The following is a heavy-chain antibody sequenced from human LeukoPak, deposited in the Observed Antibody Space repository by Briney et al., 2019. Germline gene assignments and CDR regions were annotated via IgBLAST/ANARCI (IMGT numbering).Heavy chain of an antibody. Sequence: SETLSLTCAVSGGSISSYYWSWIRQPPGKGLEWIGYIYHSGSTNYNPSLKSRVTISVDTSKNQFSLKLLSVTAADTAVYYCARGMQQLYHFDSWGRRTLVTVSS. CDR3: ARGMQQLYHFDS. D-gene: IGHD6-13*01. CDR2: IYHSGST. V-gene: IGHV4-59*01. CDR1: GGSISSYY. J-gene: IGHJ4*02.